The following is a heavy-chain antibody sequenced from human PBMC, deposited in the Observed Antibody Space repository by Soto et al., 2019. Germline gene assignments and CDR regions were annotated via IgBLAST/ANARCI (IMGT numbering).Heavy chain of an antibody. D-gene: IGHD2-2*01. J-gene: IGHJ6*03. V-gene: IGHV3-21*01. CDR3: ARVVGCSSTSCPPLYYYYYMDV. CDR2: ISSSSSYI. CDR1: GFTFSSYS. Sequence: GGSLRLSCAASGFTFSSYSMNWVRQAPGKGLEWVSSISSSSSYIYYADSVKGRFTISRDNAKNSLYLQMNSLRAEDTAVYYCARVVGCSSTSCPPLYYYYYMDVWGKGTTVTVSS.